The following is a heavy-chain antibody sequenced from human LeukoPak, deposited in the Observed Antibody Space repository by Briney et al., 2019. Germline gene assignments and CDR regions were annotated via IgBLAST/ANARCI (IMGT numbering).Heavy chain of an antibody. Sequence: SVKVSCKASGFTFTSSAMQWVRHARGQRLEWIGWIVVGSGNTNYAQKFQERVTITRDMSTSTVYMELSSLRSEDTAVYYSAAREMAVSYYFDYWGQGNLVTVSS. CDR1: GFTFTSSA. CDR3: AAREMAVSYYFDY. J-gene: IGHJ4*02. CDR2: IVVGSGNT. D-gene: IGHD5-24*01. V-gene: IGHV1-58*02.